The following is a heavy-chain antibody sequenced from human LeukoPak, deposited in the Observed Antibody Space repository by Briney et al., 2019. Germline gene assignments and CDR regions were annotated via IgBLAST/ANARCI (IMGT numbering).Heavy chain of an antibody. V-gene: IGHV3-30-3*01. Sequence: PGRSLRLSCAASGFTFSSYAMHWVRQAPGKGLEWVAVISYDGSNKYYADSVKGRFTISRDNSKNTLYLQMNSLRAEDTAVYYCARDRHDYGDRRFDYWGQGTLVTVSS. CDR3: ARDRHDYGDRRFDY. CDR2: ISYDGSNK. D-gene: IGHD4-17*01. CDR1: GFTFSSYA. J-gene: IGHJ4*02.